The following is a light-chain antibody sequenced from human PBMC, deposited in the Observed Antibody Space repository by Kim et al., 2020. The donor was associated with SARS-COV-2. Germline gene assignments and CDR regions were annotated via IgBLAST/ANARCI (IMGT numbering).Light chain of an antibody. V-gene: IGLV3-21*04. CDR1: NRGSKR. J-gene: IGLJ3*02. Sequence: GKKERSTRGGNNRGSKREEGDKEKQGQGPVLDIYNDSDGTSGIPERFSGANTGNTATLTISRVEAGDEAEEYCEVWDSSSDHRVFGGGTKLNVL. CDR2: NDS. CDR3: EVWDSSSDHRV.